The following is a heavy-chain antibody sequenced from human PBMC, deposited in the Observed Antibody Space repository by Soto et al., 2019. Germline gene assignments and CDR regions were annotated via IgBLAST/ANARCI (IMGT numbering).Heavy chain of an antibody. CDR2: IIPILGIA. V-gene: IGHV1-69*02. CDR3: ASYCSGGSCLTMDV. Sequence: QVQLVQSGAEVKKPGSSVKVSCKASGGTFSSYTISWVRQAPGQGLEWMGRIIPILGIANYAQKFQGRVTITADNSTSTAYMELRSLRSEDTAVYYCASYCSGGSCLTMDVWGQGTTVTVSS. D-gene: IGHD2-15*01. J-gene: IGHJ6*02. CDR1: GGTFSSYT.